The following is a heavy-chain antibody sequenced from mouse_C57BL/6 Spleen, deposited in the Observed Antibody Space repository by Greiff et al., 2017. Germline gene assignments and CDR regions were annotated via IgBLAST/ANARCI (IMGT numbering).Heavy chain of an antibody. CDR1: DYTFTSYW. V-gene: IGHV1-52*01. CDR2: IDPSDSET. CDR3: ARTWNYWYFDV. Sequence: QVQLQQPGAELVRPGSSVKLSCKASDYTFTSYWMHWVKQRPIQGLEWIGNIDPSDSETHYNQKFKDKATLTVDKSSSTAYMQLSSLTSEDSAVYYCARTWNYWYFDVWGTGTTVTVSS. J-gene: IGHJ1*03.